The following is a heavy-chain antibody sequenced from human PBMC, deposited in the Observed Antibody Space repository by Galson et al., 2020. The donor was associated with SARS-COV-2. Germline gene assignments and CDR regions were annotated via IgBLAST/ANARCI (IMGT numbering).Heavy chain of an antibody. CDR3: ARSPPASTSGTSIYFDY. V-gene: IGHV3-21*01. CDR2: LHTSSTYI. CDR1: GFAFSSYT. D-gene: IGHD3-10*01. J-gene: IGHJ4*02. Sequence: GESLKISCAASGFAFSSYTMNWVRQAPGKGLEWVASLHTSSTYIYYADSLKGRFTISRDNAENSLYLQMNSLRAEDTAVYYCARSPPASTSGTSIYFDYWGQGTQVTVSS.